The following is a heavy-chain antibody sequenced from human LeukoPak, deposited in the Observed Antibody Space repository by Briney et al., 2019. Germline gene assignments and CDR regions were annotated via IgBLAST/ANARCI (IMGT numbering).Heavy chain of an antibody. CDR3: SRLGGSYYHY. J-gene: IGHJ4*02. CDR2: INQDGSEK. D-gene: IGHD1-26*01. CDR1: GFTFSSYW. V-gene: IGHV3-7*01. Sequence: GGSLRLSCAASGFTFSSYWMSWVRQAPGKGLEWVANINQDGSEKYYVDSVKGRFTISRDNAKKSLYLQMNSLRADDTAVYYCSRLGGSYYHYWGQGTLVTVSS.